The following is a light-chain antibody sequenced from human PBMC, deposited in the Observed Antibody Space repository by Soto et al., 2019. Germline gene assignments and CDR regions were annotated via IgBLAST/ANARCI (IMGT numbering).Light chain of an antibody. V-gene: IGLV2-8*01. CDR1: NSDVGYYDY. CDR2: EVT. Sequence: QSALTQPRSVSGSPGQSVTISCTGTNSDVGYYDYVSWYQQHPGKAPKLVIYEVTKRPSGVPDRVSASKSGNTASLTVSGLRAEDEADYYCSSYAGSNNFVFGSGTKLTVL. J-gene: IGLJ1*01. CDR3: SSYAGSNNFV.